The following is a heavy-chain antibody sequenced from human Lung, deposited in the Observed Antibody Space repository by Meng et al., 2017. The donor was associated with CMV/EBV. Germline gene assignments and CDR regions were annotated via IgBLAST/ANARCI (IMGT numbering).Heavy chain of an antibody. D-gene: IGHD3-10*01. J-gene: IGHJ4*02. CDR2: IYHSGST. CDR1: GYSISSGYY. V-gene: IGHV4-38-2*02. Sequence: SETLSLTCTVSGYSISSGYYWGWIRQPPGKGLEWIGSIYHSGSTHYNPSLKSRVTISVDTSKNQLSLRLSSVTAADTAVYYCARGIYGSVDYWGQGTLVTVSS. CDR3: ARGIYGSVDY.